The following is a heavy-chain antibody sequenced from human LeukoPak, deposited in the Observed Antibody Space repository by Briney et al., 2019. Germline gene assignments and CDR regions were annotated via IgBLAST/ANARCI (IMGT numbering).Heavy chain of an antibody. D-gene: IGHD3-22*01. CDR3: ARDLWYSDSSGPLDDY. CDR1: GFTFSSYS. CDR2: ISSSSSYI. J-gene: IGHJ4*02. V-gene: IGHV3-21*01. Sequence: GGSLRLSCAASGFTFSSYSMNWVRQAPGKGLEWVSSISSSSSYIYYADSVKGRFTISRDNAKNSLYLQMNSLRAEDTAVYYCARDLWYSDSSGPLDDYWGQGTLVTGSS.